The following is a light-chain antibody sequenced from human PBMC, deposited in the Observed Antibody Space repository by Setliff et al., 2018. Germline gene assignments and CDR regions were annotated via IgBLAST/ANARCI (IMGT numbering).Light chain of an antibody. CDR2: AVN. CDR1: SSDVGAYNY. V-gene: IGLV2-14*01. Sequence: QSALTQPASVSGYPGQSITISCAGTSSDVGAYNYVSWYQQNPGKAPKLLIYAVNNRPSGVSGRFSGSKSGNTASLTISGLQAEDEADYYCGSYARSSAPYVFGTGTKVTVL. J-gene: IGLJ1*01. CDR3: GSYARSSAPYV.